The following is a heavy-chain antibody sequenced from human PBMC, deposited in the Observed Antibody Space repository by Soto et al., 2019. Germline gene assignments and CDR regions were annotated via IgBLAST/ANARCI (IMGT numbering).Heavy chain of an antibody. CDR1: GFSFSNSW. V-gene: IGHV3-7*05. CDR3: ARDRGYNCYDY. J-gene: IGHJ4*02. CDR2: IDEVGNEK. D-gene: IGHD5-18*01. Sequence: EVQLVEYGGDLVQPGGSLRLSCSASGFSFSNSWMTWVRQDPGKGLEWVANIDEVGNEKNILDSVKGRFTFFRDIAKSSLYPELNCLRVYDTAMYYCARDRGYNCYDYWGQGTVVTVSS.